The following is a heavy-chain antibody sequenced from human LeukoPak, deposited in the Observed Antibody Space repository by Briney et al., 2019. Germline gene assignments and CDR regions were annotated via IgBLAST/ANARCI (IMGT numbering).Heavy chain of an antibody. Sequence: GASVNVSCKASGYTFTSYGISWVRQAPGQGLEEMGWISAYNGNTNYAQKLQGRVTMTTDTSTSTAYMELRSLRSDDAAVYYCARDGAAAGDYYYYYGMDVWGQGTTVTVSS. V-gene: IGHV1-18*01. D-gene: IGHD6-13*01. J-gene: IGHJ6*02. CDR1: GYTFTSYG. CDR2: ISAYNGNT. CDR3: ARDGAAAGDYYYYYGMDV.